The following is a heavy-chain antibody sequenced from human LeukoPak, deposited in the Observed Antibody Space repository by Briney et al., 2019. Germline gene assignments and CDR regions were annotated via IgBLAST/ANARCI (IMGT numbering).Heavy chain of an antibody. Sequence: GASVKVSCKASGGTFSSYAISWVRQAPGQGLEWMGGVIPIFGTANYAQKFQGRVTITADESTSTAYMGLSSLRSEDTAVYYCARVCSSTSCYKGMDVWGKGTTVTISS. CDR1: GGTFSSYA. CDR3: ARVCSSTSCYKGMDV. CDR2: VIPIFGTA. J-gene: IGHJ6*04. V-gene: IGHV1-69*13. D-gene: IGHD2-2*02.